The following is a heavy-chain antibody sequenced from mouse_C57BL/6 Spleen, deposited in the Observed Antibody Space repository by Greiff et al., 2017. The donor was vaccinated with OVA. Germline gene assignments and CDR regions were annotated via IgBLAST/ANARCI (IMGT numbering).Heavy chain of an antibody. CDR2: IYPGDGDT. Sequence: VQLQESGAELVKPGASVKISCKASGYAFSSYWMNWVQQRPGKGLEWIGQIYPGDGDTNYNGKFKGKATLTADKSSSTAYMQLSRLTSEDSAVYFCARSGTTVVGDYWGQGTTLTVSS. CDR3: ARSGTTVVGDY. CDR1: GYAFSSYW. D-gene: IGHD1-1*01. J-gene: IGHJ2*01. V-gene: IGHV1-80*01.